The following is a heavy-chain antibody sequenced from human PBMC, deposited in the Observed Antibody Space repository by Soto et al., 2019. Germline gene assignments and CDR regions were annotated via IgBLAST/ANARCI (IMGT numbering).Heavy chain of an antibody. Sequence: QVQLVESGGGVVQPGKSLRLSCAASGLTFITSSMHWVRQAPGKGLEWMAFISHDGTSKYYADSVKGRFTISRDISKNTLYLQMNSLTPEDTAVYYCARVGPGRSGAFDYWGQGTLVTVSP. D-gene: IGHD3-3*01. CDR2: ISHDGTSK. CDR1: GLTFITSS. J-gene: IGHJ4*02. V-gene: IGHV3-30*14. CDR3: ARVGPGRSGAFDY.